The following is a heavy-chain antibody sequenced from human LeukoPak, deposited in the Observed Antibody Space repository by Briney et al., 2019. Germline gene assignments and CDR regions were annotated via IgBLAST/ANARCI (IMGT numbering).Heavy chain of an antibody. CDR1: GGSISSYY. D-gene: IGHD3-22*01. V-gene: IGHV4-4*07. Sequence: SETLSLTCTVSGGSISSYYWSWIRQPAGKGLEWIGRIYTSGSTNYNPSLKSRVTISVDKSKNQFSLKLSSVTAADTAVYYCAREIYDSSGFNFDYWGKGTLVTVSS. CDR3: AREIYDSSGFNFDY. CDR2: IYTSGST. J-gene: IGHJ4*02.